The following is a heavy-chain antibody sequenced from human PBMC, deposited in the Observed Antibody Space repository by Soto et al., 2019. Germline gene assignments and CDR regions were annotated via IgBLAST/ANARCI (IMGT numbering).Heavy chain of an antibody. D-gene: IGHD3-3*01. J-gene: IGHJ6*02. CDR2: VSAHNGNT. V-gene: IGHV1-18*01. CDR3: ARDAPYSDVWGDVMELYSYSMDV. CDR1: GYTFSSYG. Sequence: QVQLVQSGGEVKRPGASVKVSCQASGYTFSSYGISCVRQAPGQGLQWMGWVSAHNGNTKDAQIPQTSLTLVTDTSTSTAYSELRTLTSDDAAVYCCARDAPYSDVWGDVMELYSYSMDVWGQGSTVSVSS.